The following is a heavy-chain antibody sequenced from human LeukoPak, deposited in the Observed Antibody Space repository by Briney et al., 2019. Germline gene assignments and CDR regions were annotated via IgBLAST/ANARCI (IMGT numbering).Heavy chain of an antibody. D-gene: IGHD6-13*01. V-gene: IGHV3-30*18. CDR1: GFTFSSYG. CDR2: ISYDGSNK. J-gene: IGHJ4*02. CDR3: AKTASGSSFYYFDY. Sequence: GGSLRLSCAASGFTFSSYGIHWVRQAPGKGLEWVAVISYDGSNKYYADSVKGRFTISRDNSKNTLYLQMNSLRAEDTAVYYCAKTASGSSFYYFDYWGQGTLVTVSS.